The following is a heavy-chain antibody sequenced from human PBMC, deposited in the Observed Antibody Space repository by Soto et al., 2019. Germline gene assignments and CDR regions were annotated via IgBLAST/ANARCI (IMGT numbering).Heavy chain of an antibody. CDR2: ISSSSSYI. J-gene: IGHJ6*02. CDR1: GFTFSSYS. Sequence: EVQLVESGGGLVKPGGSLRLSCAASGFTFSSYSMNWVRQAPGKGLEWVSSISSSSSYIYYADSVKGRFTISRDNAKNSLYLQMNSMRAEDTAVYYCASGDYDFWSGYYYGMDVWGQGTTVTVSS. D-gene: IGHD3-3*01. CDR3: ASGDYDFWSGYYYGMDV. V-gene: IGHV3-21*01.